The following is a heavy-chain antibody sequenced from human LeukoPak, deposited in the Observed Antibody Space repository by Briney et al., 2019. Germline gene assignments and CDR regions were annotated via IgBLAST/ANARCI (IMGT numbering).Heavy chain of an antibody. J-gene: IGHJ4*02. D-gene: IGHD1-26*01. Sequence: PGGSLRLSCAASGFTFSRSWMSWVRQAPGKGLEWVANMKEDGSDQYYVDSVKGRFTISRDNAKNSLFLQMSSLRAEDTAVYYCVKGGGNFDSWGQGTLVTVSS. CDR2: MKEDGSDQ. CDR1: GFTFSRSW. V-gene: IGHV3-7*04. CDR3: VKGGGNFDS.